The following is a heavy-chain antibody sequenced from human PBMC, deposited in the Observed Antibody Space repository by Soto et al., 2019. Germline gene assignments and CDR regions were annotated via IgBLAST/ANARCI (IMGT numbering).Heavy chain of an antibody. J-gene: IGHJ3*02. D-gene: IGHD1-26*01. CDR2: ISGSGAIT. CDR3: ATPGGTYYAFDI. CDR1: GFSFGSYW. Sequence: PGGSLRLSCAASGFSFGSYWMHWVRQAPGKGLEWVSAISGSGAITYYADSVKGRFTFSRDNSKNALYLQMNNLRAEDTAVYYCATPGGTYYAFDIWGQGTMVTVSS. V-gene: IGHV3-23*01.